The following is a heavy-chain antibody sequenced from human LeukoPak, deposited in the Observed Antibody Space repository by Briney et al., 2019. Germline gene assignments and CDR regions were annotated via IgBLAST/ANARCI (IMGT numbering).Heavy chain of an antibody. Sequence: QPGGSLRLSCAASGFTFDDYAMHWVRQSPGKGLEWVCLITGDGGRAYYAESVKGRFTISRDNSKNSVFLQMNSLGSEDTALYYCAKDVSNSGWTSWGQGTLVTVSS. J-gene: IGHJ4*02. CDR3: AKDVSNSGWTS. CDR1: GFTFDDYA. V-gene: IGHV3-43*02. CDR2: ITGDGGRA. D-gene: IGHD6-19*01.